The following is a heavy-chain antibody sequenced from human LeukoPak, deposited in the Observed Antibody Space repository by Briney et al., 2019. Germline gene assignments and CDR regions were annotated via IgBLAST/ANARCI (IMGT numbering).Heavy chain of an antibody. CDR1: GGSFSGYY. CDR2: INHGGST. D-gene: IGHD3-10*01. CDR3: ARVVGTYYYGSGSYYFDY. Sequence: SETLSLTCAVYGGSFSGYYWSWIRQPPGKGLEWIGEINHGGSTNYNPSLKSRVTISVDTSKNQFSLKLSSVTAADTAVYYCARVVGTYYYGSGSYYFDYWGQGTLVTVSS. V-gene: IGHV4-34*01. J-gene: IGHJ4*02.